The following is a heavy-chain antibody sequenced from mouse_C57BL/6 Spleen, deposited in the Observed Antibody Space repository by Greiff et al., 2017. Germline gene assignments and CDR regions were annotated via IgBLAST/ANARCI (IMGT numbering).Heavy chain of an antibody. J-gene: IGHJ2*01. Sequence: EVQGVESGPELVKPGASVKISCKASGYSFTGYYMNWVKQSPEKSLEWIGEINPSTGGTTYNQKFKAKATLTVDKSSSTAYMQLKSLTSEDSAVYYCASLYYYGSIYYFDYWGQGTTLTVSS. CDR2: INPSTGGT. V-gene: IGHV1-42*01. CDR1: GYSFTGYY. D-gene: IGHD1-1*01. CDR3: ASLYYYGSIYYFDY.